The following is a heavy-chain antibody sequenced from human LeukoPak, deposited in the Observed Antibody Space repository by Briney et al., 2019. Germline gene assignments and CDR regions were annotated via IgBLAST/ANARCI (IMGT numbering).Heavy chain of an antibody. J-gene: IGHJ6*04. CDR2: ISSSSSYT. Sequence: PGGSLRLSCAASGFTFSDYYMSWIRRAPGKGLDWVSYISSSSSYTNYADSVKGRFTISRDNAKNSLYLQMNSLRAEDTAVYYCARDLPIYYYGMDVWGKGTTVTVSS. CDR3: ARDLPIYYYGMDV. D-gene: IGHD2-2*02. V-gene: IGHV3-11*06. CDR1: GFTFSDYY.